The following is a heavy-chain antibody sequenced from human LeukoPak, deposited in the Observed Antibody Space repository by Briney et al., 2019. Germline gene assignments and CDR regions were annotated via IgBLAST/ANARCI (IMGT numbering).Heavy chain of an antibody. CDR1: GGSVSRDKYH. J-gene: IGHJ5*01. V-gene: IGHV4-61*02. Sequence: SETLSLTCTVSGGSVSRDKYHWSWIRQPAGKALEWIGRVYLKGTTNYNPSLEGRVTISVDTSKNQFSLNLNSVTATDTATYYCARGVIIINCFDSWGQGARVTVSS. CDR3: ARGVIIINCFDS. CDR2: VYLKGTT. D-gene: IGHD3-10*01.